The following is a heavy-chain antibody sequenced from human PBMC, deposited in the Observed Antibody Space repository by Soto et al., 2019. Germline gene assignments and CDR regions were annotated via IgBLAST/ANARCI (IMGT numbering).Heavy chain of an antibody. CDR2: IIPIFGTA. V-gene: IGHV1-69*01. D-gene: IGHD3-10*01. Sequence: QVQLVQSGAEVKKPGSSVKVSCKASGGTFSSYAISWVRQAPGQGLEWMGGIIPIFGTANYAQKFQGRVTITADDSTSTAYVELSRLRSEDTAVYYCARAGFGELLWAPVQDYYYYYGMDVWGQGTTFTVSS. J-gene: IGHJ6*02. CDR1: GGTFSSYA. CDR3: ARAGFGELLWAPVQDYYYYYGMDV.